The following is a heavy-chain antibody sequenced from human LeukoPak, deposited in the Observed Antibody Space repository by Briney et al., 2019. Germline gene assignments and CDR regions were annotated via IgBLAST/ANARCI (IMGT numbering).Heavy chain of an antibody. CDR1: GGSISSSSYY. CDR3: ARAALLVGAWFDP. D-gene: IGHD2/OR15-2a*01. J-gene: IGHJ5*02. CDR2: IYHSGST. Sequence: PSETLSLTCTVSGGSISSSSYYWGWIRQPPGKGLEWIGSIYHSGSTYYNPSLKSRVTISVDTSKNQFSLKLSSVTAADTAVYYCARAALLVGAWFDPWGQGTLVTVSS. V-gene: IGHV4-39*07.